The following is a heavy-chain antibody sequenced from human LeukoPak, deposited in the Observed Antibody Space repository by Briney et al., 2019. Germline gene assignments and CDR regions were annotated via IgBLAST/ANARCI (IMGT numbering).Heavy chain of an antibody. V-gene: IGHV4-59*01. CDR2: TYYSGSA. Sequence: SETLSLTCAVSGGSISSYYWSWIRQPPGKGLEWIGYTYYSGSANYSPSLKSRVTISVDTSKNQFSLKLSSVTAADTAVYYCARAGYYYGSGSYYNTPHFDYWGQGTLVTVSS. CDR3: ARAGYYYGSGSYYNTPHFDY. D-gene: IGHD3-10*01. J-gene: IGHJ4*02. CDR1: GGSISSYY.